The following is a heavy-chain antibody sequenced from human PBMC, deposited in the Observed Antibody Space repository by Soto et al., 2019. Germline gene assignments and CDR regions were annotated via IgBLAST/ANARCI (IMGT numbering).Heavy chain of an antibody. CDR3: ASSDSSSWYYFGY. Sequence: SETLSLTCTFSGGPISSYYWSWIRHPPGKGLEWIGYIYYSGSTNYNPSLKSRVTISVDTSKNQFSLKLSSVTAADTAVYYCASSDSSSWYYFGYWGQGTLVTVSS. D-gene: IGHD6-13*01. J-gene: IGHJ4*02. V-gene: IGHV4-59*01. CDR1: GGPISSYY. CDR2: IYYSGST.